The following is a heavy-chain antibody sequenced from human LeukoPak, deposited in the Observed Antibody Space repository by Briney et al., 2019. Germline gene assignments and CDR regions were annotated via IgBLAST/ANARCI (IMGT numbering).Heavy chain of an antibody. Sequence: ASVKVSCKASGYTFTSYAMHWVRQAPGQRLEWMGWINAGNGNAKYSQKFQGRVTSTRDTSASTAYMELSSLRSEDTAVYYCARDRSSGWYWFDPWGQGTLVTVSS. V-gene: IGHV1-3*01. D-gene: IGHD6-19*01. CDR2: INAGNGNA. J-gene: IGHJ5*02. CDR3: ARDRSSGWYWFDP. CDR1: GYTFTSYA.